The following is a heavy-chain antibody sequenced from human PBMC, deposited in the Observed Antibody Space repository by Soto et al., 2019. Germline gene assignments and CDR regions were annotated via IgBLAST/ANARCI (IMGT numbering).Heavy chain of an antibody. V-gene: IGHV4-59*01. J-gene: IGHJ6*02. CDR3: ARGKRRDGYNYNYYYGMDV. CDR1: GGSISSYY. D-gene: IGHD5-12*01. CDR2: IYYSGST. Sequence: KPSETLSLTCTVSGGSISSYYWSWIRQPPGKGLEWIGYIYYSGSTNYNPSLKSRVTISVDTSKNQFSLKLSSVTAADTAVYYCARGKRRDGYNYNYYYGMDVWGQGTTVTVSS.